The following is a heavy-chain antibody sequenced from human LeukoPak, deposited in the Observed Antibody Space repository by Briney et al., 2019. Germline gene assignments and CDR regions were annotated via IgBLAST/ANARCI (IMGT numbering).Heavy chain of an antibody. V-gene: IGHV3-9*01. D-gene: IGHD6-19*01. CDR1: GFTFDDYA. Sequence: GGSLRLSCAASGFTFDDYAMHWVRQAPGKGLEWVSGISWNSGSIGYADSVKGRFTISRDNAKNSLYLQMNSLRAEDTALYYCAKGGPALYSSGWYGWGQGTLVTVSS. J-gene: IGHJ4*02. CDR2: ISWNSGSI. CDR3: AKGGPALYSSGWYG.